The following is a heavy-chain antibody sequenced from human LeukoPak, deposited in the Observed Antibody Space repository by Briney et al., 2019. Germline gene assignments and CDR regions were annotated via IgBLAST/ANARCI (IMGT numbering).Heavy chain of an antibody. CDR3: ASPGHYYDSSGLDY. D-gene: IGHD3-22*01. V-gene: IGHV4-39*01. Sequence: PSETLSLTCTVSGGSISSSSYYWGWIRQPPGKGLEWIGSIYYSGSTYYNPSLKSRVTISVDTSKNQFSLKLSSVTAADTAVYYCASPGHYYDSSGLDYWGQGTLVTGSP. CDR2: IYYSGST. J-gene: IGHJ4*02. CDR1: GGSISSSSYY.